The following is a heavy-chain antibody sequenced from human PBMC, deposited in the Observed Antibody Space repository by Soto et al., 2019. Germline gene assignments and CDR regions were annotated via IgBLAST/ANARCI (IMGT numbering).Heavy chain of an antibody. D-gene: IGHD4-17*01. V-gene: IGHV1-18*01. CDR1: GYTFTSYG. CDR2: ISAYNGNT. J-gene: IGHJ4*02. CDR3: VIAAQPYDFDY. Sequence: QVQLVQSGAEVKKPGASVKVSCKASGYTFTSYGISWVRQAPGQGLEWMGWISAYNGNTNYQQKLQGRVTMTTDTSTSTAIMELRSRRSDATAVYSCVIAAQPYDFDYWGQGTLVTVSS.